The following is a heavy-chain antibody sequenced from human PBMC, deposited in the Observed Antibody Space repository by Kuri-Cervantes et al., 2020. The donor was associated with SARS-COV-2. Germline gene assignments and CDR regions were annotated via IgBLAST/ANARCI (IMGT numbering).Heavy chain of an antibody. V-gene: IGHV4-30-2*01. CDR2: INHSGST. CDR1: GGSISSGGYS. Sequence: LTLSCAVSGGSISSGGYSWSWIRQPPGKGLEWIGYINHSGSTNYNPSLKSRVTISVDTSKNQFSLKLSSVTAADTAVYYCARGKDIVATIDAFVYWGQGTLVTVSS. D-gene: IGHD5-12*01. J-gene: IGHJ4*02. CDR3: ARGKDIVATIDAFVY.